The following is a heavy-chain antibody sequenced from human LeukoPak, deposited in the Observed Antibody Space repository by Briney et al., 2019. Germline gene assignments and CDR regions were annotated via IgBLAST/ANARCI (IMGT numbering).Heavy chain of an antibody. J-gene: IGHJ4*02. D-gene: IGHD6-25*01. CDR2: IYYSGST. CDR1: GGSISSYY. CDR3: ARSYSSGFFEY. Sequence: PSETLSLTCIVSGGSISSYYWSWIRQPPGKGLERIGYIYYSGSTNYNPSLKSRVTISVDTSKNQFSLKLISVTSADTAVYYCARSYSSGFFEYWGQGTLVTVSS. V-gene: IGHV4-59*01.